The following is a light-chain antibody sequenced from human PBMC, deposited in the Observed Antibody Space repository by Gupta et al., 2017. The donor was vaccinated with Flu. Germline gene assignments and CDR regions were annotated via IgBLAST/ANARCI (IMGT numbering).Light chain of an antibody. Sequence: QSVLTQPPSVSGAPGQRVTISCTGSGSNIRAGYDVHWYQQLPGTAPKLLIYYDNNRPSGVPDRFSGSKSGTSASLAITGLQAEDEADYYCQSYDSSLSGSRIFGGGTKLTVL. V-gene: IGLV1-40*01. CDR2: YDN. CDR1: GSNIRAGYD. J-gene: IGLJ2*01. CDR3: QSYDSSLSGSRI.